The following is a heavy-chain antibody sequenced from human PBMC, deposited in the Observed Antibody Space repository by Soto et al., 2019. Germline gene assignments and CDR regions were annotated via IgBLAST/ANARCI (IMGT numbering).Heavy chain of an antibody. Sequence: LQLQESGPGLVKPSETLSLTCTVFGDSIRNRNYYWGWIRQPPGKGLEWIVSRYDDGSTFYNPSLKXRXSXXIDTSKKQFSLKMTSVTAADTAVYYCARGIYEGSSGYDLDVWGQGNLVTVSS. D-gene: IGHD3-22*01. CDR2: RYDDGST. CDR1: GDSIRNRNYY. J-gene: IGHJ4*02. V-gene: IGHV4-39*01. CDR3: ARGIYEGSSGYDLDV.